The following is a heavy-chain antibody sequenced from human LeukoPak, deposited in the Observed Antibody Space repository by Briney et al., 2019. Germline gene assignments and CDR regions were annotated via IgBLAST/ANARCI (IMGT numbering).Heavy chain of an antibody. CDR2: IIPIFGTA. CDR3: ARPVGSKDAFDI. V-gene: IGHV1-69*01. J-gene: IGHJ3*02. CDR1: GGTSSSYA. Sequence: SVKVSCKASGGTSSSYAISWVRQAPGQGLEWMGGIIPIFGTANYAQKFQGRVTITADESTSTAYMELSSLRSEDTAVYYCARPVGSKDAFDIWGQGTMVTVSS. D-gene: IGHD1-26*01.